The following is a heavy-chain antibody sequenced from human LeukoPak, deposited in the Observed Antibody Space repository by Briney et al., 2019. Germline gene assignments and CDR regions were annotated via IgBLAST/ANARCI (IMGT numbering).Heavy chain of an antibody. CDR3: ARDLFGGGRIDY. Sequence: KTSETPSLTCAVPGGSIRSYFWSWIRQPPGKGLEWIGYIHYSGSANYNPSLKSRVTMSVGTSKNQVSLKLSSVTAADTAGYYWARDLFGGGRIDYWGQGTLVTVSS. CDR1: GGSIRSYF. CDR2: IHYSGSA. J-gene: IGHJ4*02. D-gene: IGHD3-16*01. V-gene: IGHV4-59*01.